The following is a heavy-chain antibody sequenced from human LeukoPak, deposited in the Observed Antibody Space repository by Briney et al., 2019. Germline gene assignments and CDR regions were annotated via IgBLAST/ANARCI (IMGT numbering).Heavy chain of an antibody. V-gene: IGHV3-30*02. D-gene: IGHD1-26*01. CDR3: AKDPQKWESYFDY. CDR1: GFTFSSYG. Sequence: HPGGSLRLSCAASGFTFSSYGMHWVRQAPGKGLEWVAFIRYDGSNKYYADSVKGRFTISRDNSKNTLYLQMNSLRAEDTAVCYCAKDPQKWESYFDYWGQGTLVTVSS. CDR2: IRYDGSNK. J-gene: IGHJ4*02.